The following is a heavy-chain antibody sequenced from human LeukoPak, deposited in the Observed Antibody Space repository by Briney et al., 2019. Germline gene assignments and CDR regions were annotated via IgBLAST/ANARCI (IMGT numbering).Heavy chain of an antibody. CDR3: ARDLPADSGYEVPGDAFDI. CDR1: GGTFSSYA. D-gene: IGHD5-12*01. Sequence: SVKVSCKASGGTFSSYAISWVRQAPGQGLEWMGGTIPIFGTANYAQKFQGRVTITTDESTSTAYMELSSLRYEDTAVYYCARDLPADSGYEVPGDAFDIWGQGTMVTVSS. CDR2: TIPIFGTA. V-gene: IGHV1-69*05. J-gene: IGHJ3*02.